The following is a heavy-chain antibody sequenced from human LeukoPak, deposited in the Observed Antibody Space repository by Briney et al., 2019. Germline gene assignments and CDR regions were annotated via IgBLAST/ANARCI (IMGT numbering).Heavy chain of an antibody. CDR1: GGSISSYY. J-gene: IGHJ4*02. CDR3: ARSDSSGWIDY. D-gene: IGHD6-19*01. V-gene: IGHV4-59*01. CDR2: IYYSGST. Sequence: SETLSLTCTVSGGSISSYYWSWIRQPPGKGLEWIGYIYYSGSTNYNPSLKSRVTISVDTSKNQYSLKLSSVTAADTTVYYCARSDSSGWIDYWGQGTLVTVSS.